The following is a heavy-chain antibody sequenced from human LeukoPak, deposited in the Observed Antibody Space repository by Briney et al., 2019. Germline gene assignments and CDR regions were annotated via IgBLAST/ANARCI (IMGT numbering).Heavy chain of an antibody. CDR2: INSDGSEG. CDR1: GFTFSGFW. J-gene: IGHJ4*02. V-gene: IGHV3-7*03. Sequence: GGSLRLSCAASGFTFSGFWMSWSRQAPGKGLEWVASINSDGSEGYYADVVKGRFTISRDNAKNSLYLQINSLRAEDTAVYYCAREDEYYYDSSGPIGWGQGTLVTVSS. D-gene: IGHD3-22*01. CDR3: AREDEYYYDSSGPIG.